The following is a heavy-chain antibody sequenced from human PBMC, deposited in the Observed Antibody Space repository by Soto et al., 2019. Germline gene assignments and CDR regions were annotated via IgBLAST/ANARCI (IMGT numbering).Heavy chain of an antibody. Sequence: QVQLVQSGAEVKKPGASVKVSCKASGYTFTSYDINWVRQATGQGLEWMGWMNPNSGNTGYAQKCQGRVTMTRNTSISTAYMELSSLRSEDTAVYYCARGRRKIAAAGSRYYFDYWGQGTLVTVSS. V-gene: IGHV1-8*01. CDR3: ARGRRKIAAAGSRYYFDY. CDR1: GYTFTSYD. CDR2: MNPNSGNT. D-gene: IGHD6-13*01. J-gene: IGHJ4*02.